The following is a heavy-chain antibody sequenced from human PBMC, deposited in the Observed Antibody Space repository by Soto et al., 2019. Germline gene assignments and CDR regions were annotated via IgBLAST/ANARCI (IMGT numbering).Heavy chain of an antibody. CDR2: VYPSDSHT. J-gene: IGHJ4*02. D-gene: IGHD5-18*01. V-gene: IGHV5-51*01. CDR1: GFSFTSQW. CDR3: ARQSGETYTPMDH. Sequence: PWESLKISCKGSGFSFTSQWIAWVRQMPGKGLEWMGTVYPSDSHTRYSPSFQGQVTISADKSISTAYLQWSSLKASDTAMYYCARQSGETYTPMDHWGQGTLVTVSS.